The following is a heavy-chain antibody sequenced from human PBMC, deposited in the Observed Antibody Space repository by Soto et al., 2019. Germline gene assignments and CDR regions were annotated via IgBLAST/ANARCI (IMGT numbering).Heavy chain of an antibody. CDR2: IKTRTDGGTT. V-gene: IGHV3-15*01. Sequence: PGGSLRLSCAASGFSLSDAWMSWVRQAPGKGLEWVGRIKTRTDGGTTDYAAPVNGRFTISRDDLKNTLYLQMNSLKTEDTAVYYCNTNPRIVVPGGWGQGTLVTVSS. J-gene: IGHJ4*02. D-gene: IGHD1-26*01. CDR1: GFSLSDAW. CDR3: NTNPRIVVPGG.